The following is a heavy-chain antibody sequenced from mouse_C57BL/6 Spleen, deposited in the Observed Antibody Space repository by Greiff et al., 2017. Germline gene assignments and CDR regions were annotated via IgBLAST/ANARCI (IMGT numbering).Heavy chain of an antibody. V-gene: IGHV1-19*01. CDR1: GYTFTDYY. J-gene: IGHJ2*01. Sequence: EVQLVESGPVLVKPGASVKMSCKASGYTFTDYYMNWVKQSHGKSLEWIGVINPYNGGTSYNQKFKGKATLTVDKSSSTAYMELNSLTSEDSAVYYCARNWDAHYFDYWGQGTTLTVSS. CDR3: ARNWDAHYFDY. CDR2: INPYNGGT. D-gene: IGHD4-1*01.